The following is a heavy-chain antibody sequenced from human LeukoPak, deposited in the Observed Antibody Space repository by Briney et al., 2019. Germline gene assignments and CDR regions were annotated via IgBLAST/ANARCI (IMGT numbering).Heavy chain of an antibody. Sequence: QPGGSLRLSCAASGFTFSSYAMSWVRQAPGKGLEWVSAISGSGGSTYYADSVKGRFTISRDNSKNTLYLQMNSLRAEDTTVYYCATSAGYSSGWYWVDAFDIWGQGTMVTVSS. D-gene: IGHD6-19*01. CDR2: ISGSGGST. V-gene: IGHV3-23*01. CDR3: ATSAGYSSGWYWVDAFDI. CDR1: GFTFSSYA. J-gene: IGHJ3*02.